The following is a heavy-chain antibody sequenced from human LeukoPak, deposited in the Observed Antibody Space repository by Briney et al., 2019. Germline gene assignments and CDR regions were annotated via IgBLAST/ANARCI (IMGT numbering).Heavy chain of an antibody. V-gene: IGHV4-59*01. CDR2: IAYSGSS. CDR1: GDSMNNYY. J-gene: IGHJ5*02. CDR3: ARVVRGAVTFNRFDP. Sequence: SETLSLTCTVSGDSMNNYYWTWIRQTPGKGLEWIGFIAYSGSSNYNPSLESRVTISVDTSKNQFSLKLNSVTAADTAIYYCARVVRGAVTFNRFDPWSQGTLVTVSS. D-gene: IGHD3-10*02.